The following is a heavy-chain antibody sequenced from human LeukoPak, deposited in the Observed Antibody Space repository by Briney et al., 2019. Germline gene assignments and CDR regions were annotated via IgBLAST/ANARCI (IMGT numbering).Heavy chain of an antibody. CDR2: ISSNVGST. V-gene: IGHV3-64*01. CDR1: GFTFSTYA. Sequence: GGSLRLSCAASGFTFSTYAMHSVRQAPGEGLEYVSAISSNVGSTYYANSVKGRFTISRENSKNTLSLQMGSLRAEDMAVYYCARGGTLVRSPFDYWGQGTLVTVSS. D-gene: IGHD3-10*01. CDR3: ARGGTLVRSPFDY. J-gene: IGHJ4*02.